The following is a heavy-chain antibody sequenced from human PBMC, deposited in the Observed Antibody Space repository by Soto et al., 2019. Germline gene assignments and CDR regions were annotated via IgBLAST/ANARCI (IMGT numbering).Heavy chain of an antibody. D-gene: IGHD6-13*01. CDR1: GFSLSTSGVG. CDR2: IYWDDDK. J-gene: IGHJ6*02. Sequence: SGPTLVNPTQTLTLTCTFSGFSLSTSGVGVGWIRQPPGKALEWLALIYWDDDKRYSPSLKSRLTITKDTSKNQVVLTMTNMDPVDTATYYCAHSRGRIAAAVGYYYGMDVWGQGTTVTVSS. CDR3: AHSRGRIAAAVGYYYGMDV. V-gene: IGHV2-5*02.